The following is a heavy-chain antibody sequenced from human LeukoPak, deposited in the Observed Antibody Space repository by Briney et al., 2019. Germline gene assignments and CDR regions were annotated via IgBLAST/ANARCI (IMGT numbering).Heavy chain of an antibody. V-gene: IGHV4-39*07. CDR2: IYYSGST. CDR3: ARDSQRWLYGMDV. D-gene: IGHD4-23*01. J-gene: IGHJ6*02. Sequence: SETLSLTCTVSGGSISSSSYYWGWIRQPPGKGLEWIGSIYYSGSTYYNPSLKSRVTISVDTSKNQFSLKLSSVTAADTAVYYCARDSQRWLYGMDVWGQGTTVTVSS. CDR1: GGSISSSSYY.